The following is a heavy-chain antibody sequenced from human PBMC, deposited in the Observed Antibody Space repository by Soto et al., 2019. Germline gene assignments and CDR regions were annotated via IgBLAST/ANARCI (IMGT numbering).Heavy chain of an antibody. D-gene: IGHD2-2*02. CDR2: INPSGGST. CDR3: ARPLGYCSSTSCYRDYYYYGMDV. CDR1: GYTFTSYY. Sequence: ASVKVSCKAAGYTFTSYYMHWVRQAPGQGLEWMGIINPSGGSTSYAQKFQGRVTMTRDTSTSTVYMELSSLRSEDTAVYYCARPLGYCSSTSCYRDYYYYGMDVWGQGTTVTVSS. V-gene: IGHV1-46*01. J-gene: IGHJ6*02.